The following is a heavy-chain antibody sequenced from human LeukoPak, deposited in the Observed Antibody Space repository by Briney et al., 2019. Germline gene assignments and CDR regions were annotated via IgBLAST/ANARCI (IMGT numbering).Heavy chain of an antibody. CDR3: GASGGSSPGY. CDR2: ISSSSSSI. J-gene: IGHJ4*02. D-gene: IGHD2-15*01. V-gene: IGHV3-48*03. CDR1: GFTFSSYD. Sequence: GGSLRLSCAASGFTFSSYDMWWVRQAPGKGLEWVSYISSSSSSIHYADSGKGRFTISRDNAKNSLYLQMNSLSVEDTAVYHCGASGGSSPGYWGQGTLVTVSS.